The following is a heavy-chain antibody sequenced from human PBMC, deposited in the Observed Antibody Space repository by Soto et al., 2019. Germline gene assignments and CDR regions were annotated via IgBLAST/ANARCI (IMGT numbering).Heavy chain of an antibody. V-gene: IGHV1-3*01. Sequence: ASVKVSCKASGYSFTTYAMHWVRQAPGQRLEWMGWINAGNGNTKYSQKFQGRVTITRDTSASTAYMELSSLRSEDTAVYYCARGGEVLVLTAPFDFWGQGTLVTVSS. CDR3: ARGGEVLVLTAPFDF. D-gene: IGHD2-2*01. CDR1: GYSFTTYA. J-gene: IGHJ4*02. CDR2: INAGNGNT.